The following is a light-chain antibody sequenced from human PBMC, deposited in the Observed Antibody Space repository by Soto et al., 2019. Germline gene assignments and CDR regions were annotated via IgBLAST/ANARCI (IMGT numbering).Light chain of an antibody. CDR1: TSNIGNNY. CDR2: EDN. Sequence: QSVLTQPPSVSAAPGQRVTISCSGSTSNIGNNYVSWYQQFPGTAPELLIYEDNKRPSGIPDRFSGSKSGTSATLAITGLQTGDEADYYCGTWDSSLSAGVFGGGTKLTVL. J-gene: IGLJ3*02. CDR3: GTWDSSLSAGV. V-gene: IGLV1-51*02.